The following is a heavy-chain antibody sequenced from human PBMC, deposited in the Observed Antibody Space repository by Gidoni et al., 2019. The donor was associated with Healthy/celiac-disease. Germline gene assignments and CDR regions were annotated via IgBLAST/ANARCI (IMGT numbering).Heavy chain of an antibody. Sequence: QVQLVESGGGLVKPGGSLRLSCAASGVTFSGHYMSWIRHAPGKGLDWVSYISNICSTIYYADSVKGRFPISRDNAKNSLYLQMKSLRVEDTAVYYCARGQRQWLVLGMDYWGRGTLVTVSS. D-gene: IGHD6-19*01. V-gene: IGHV3-11*01. CDR3: ARGQRQWLVLGMDY. CDR1: GVTFSGHY. J-gene: IGHJ4*02. CDR2: ISNICSTI.